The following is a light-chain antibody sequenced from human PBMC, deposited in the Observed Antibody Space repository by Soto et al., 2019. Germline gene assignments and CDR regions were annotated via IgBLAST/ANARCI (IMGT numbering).Light chain of an antibody. CDR2: GAS. J-gene: IGKJ2*01. CDR3: QQYAGSPPKYT. Sequence: VMAQSPGTLSVSPGERATLSCRASQSVSSNLAWYQQKPGQAPRLLMFGASSRAPGIPDRFSGRGSGTDFTLTISRLEPEDSAVYYCQQYAGSPPKYTFGQGTKVDIK. CDR1: QSVSSN. V-gene: IGKV3-20*01.